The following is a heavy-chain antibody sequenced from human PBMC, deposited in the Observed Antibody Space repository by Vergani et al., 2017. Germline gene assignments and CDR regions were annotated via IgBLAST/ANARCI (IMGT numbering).Heavy chain of an antibody. CDR3: AREAGKMATIV. CDR2: IWYDGSNK. D-gene: IGHD5-24*01. V-gene: IGHV3-33*01. J-gene: IGHJ4*02. Sequence: QVQLVESGGGVVQPGRSLRLSCAASGFTFSSYGMHWVRQAPGKGLEWVAVIWYDGSNKYYADSVKGRFTISRDNSKNTLYLQMNSLRAEDTAVYYCAREAGKMATIVWGQGTLVTVSS. CDR1: GFTFSSYG.